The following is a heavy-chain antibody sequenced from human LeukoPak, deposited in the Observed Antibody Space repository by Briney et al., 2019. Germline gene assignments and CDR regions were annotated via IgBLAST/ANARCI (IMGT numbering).Heavy chain of an antibody. CDR1: GFTFSDHS. D-gene: IGHD4-17*01. V-gene: IGHV3-72*01. J-gene: IGHJ4*02. CDR2: IRNITNSYIT. Sequence: PGGSLRLSCAGSGFTFSDHSMDWVRQAPGKGLEWIGRIRNITNSYITDYAASVKGRFSISRDDSKNSLYLQMNNLKTGDTAVYYCARRRPDDFGIDYWGQGNLVTVSS. CDR3: ARRRPDDFGIDY.